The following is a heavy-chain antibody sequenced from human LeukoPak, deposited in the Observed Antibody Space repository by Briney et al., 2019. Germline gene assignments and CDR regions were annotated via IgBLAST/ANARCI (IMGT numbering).Heavy chain of an antibody. CDR3: AINIVVVPAAMRGGDY. CDR1: GFTFSSYA. D-gene: IGHD2-2*01. CDR2: ISGSGGST. V-gene: IGHV3-23*01. J-gene: IGHJ4*02. Sequence: GESLRLSCAASGFTFSSYAMSWVRQAPGKGLEWASAISGSGGSTYYADSVKGRFTISRDNSKNTLYLQMNSLRAEDTAVYYCAINIVVVPAAMRGGDYWGQGTLVTVSS.